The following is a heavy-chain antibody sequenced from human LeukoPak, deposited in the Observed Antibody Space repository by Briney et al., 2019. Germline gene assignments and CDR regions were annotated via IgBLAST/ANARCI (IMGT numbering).Heavy chain of an antibody. D-gene: IGHD5-18*01. CDR2: INTNTGNP. CDR3: GRDPRLGIRGYTYGYIDY. CDR1: GYTFSSYT. J-gene: IGHJ4*02. V-gene: IGHV7-4-1*02. Sequence: ASVKVSCKTSGYTFSSYTITWVRQAPGQRLEWMGWINTNTGNPTYAQGFTGRYVFSLDTSVGTAYLQISGLTADDTAVYFCGRDPRLGIRGYTYGYIDYWGQGTLVTVSS.